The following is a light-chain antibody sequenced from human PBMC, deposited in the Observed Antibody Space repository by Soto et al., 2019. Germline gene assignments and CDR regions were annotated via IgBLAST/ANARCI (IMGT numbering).Light chain of an antibody. CDR2: DVS. Sequence: QSALTQPASASGSPGQSITISCTGTSSDVGGYNYVSWYQQHPGKAPKLLISDVSNRPSGVSNRFSGSKSDNTASLTSSGLQAEDEADYYCSSYTSSSTLMVFGGGTKLTVL. CDR1: SSDVGGYNY. J-gene: IGLJ2*01. CDR3: SSYTSSSTLMV. V-gene: IGLV2-14*01.